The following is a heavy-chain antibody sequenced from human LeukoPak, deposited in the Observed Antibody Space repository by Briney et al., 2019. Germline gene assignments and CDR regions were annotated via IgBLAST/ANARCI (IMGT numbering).Heavy chain of an antibody. CDR2: INPNSGGT. J-gene: IGHJ4*02. Sequence: ASVKVSCKASGYTFTGYYMHWVRQAPGQGLEWLGWINPNSGGTNYAQKFQGRVTMTRDTSISTAYMELSSLRSDDTAVYYCARDPGIVVVPETDHWGQGTLVTVFS. V-gene: IGHV1-2*02. CDR3: ARDPGIVVVPETDH. D-gene: IGHD2-2*01. CDR1: GYTFTGYY.